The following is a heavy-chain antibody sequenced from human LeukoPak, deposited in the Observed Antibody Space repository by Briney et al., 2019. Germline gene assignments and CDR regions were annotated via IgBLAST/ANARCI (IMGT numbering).Heavy chain of an antibody. J-gene: IGHJ4*02. CDR3: AKDRRLAATTLDC. V-gene: IGHV3-23*01. D-gene: IGHD2-15*01. Sequence: GGSLRLSCAASGFTFSSYAMSWVRQAPGKGLEWVSTISGSGDSTYYADSVKGRFTISRDISKTMLYLQMNSLRAEDTAVYYCAKDRRLAATTLDCWGQGTLVTVSS. CDR1: GFTFSSYA. CDR2: ISGSGDST.